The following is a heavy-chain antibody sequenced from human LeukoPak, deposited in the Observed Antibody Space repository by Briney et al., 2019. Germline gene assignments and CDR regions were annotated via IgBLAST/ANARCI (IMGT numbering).Heavy chain of an antibody. CDR1: GFTFSSYW. CDR2: IKQDGSEK. Sequence: GGSLRLSCAASGFTFSSYWMSWVRQAPGKGREWVANIKQDGSEKYYVDSVKGRFTISRDNAKNSLYLQMNSLRAEDTAVYYCARDRRRAAAGTTLYYFDYWGQGTLVTVSS. D-gene: IGHD6-13*01. V-gene: IGHV3-7*01. CDR3: ARDRRRAAAGTTLYYFDY. J-gene: IGHJ4*02.